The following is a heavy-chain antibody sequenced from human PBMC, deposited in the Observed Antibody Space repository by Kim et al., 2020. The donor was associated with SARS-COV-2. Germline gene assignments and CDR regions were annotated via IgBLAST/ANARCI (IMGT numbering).Heavy chain of an antibody. D-gene: IGHD3-16*01. CDR2: IYPGDSDT. Sequence: GESLKISCGGSGDSFSSYWIAWVRQMPGKGLEWMGIIYPGDSDTRYSPSFQGQVTISVDKSITTAYLQWSSLKASDSGMYYCARSARGSYGPGTYSSYFYYGMDVWGQGTTVIVSS. CDR3: ARSARGSYGPGTYSSYFYYGMDV. V-gene: IGHV5-51*01. J-gene: IGHJ6*02. CDR1: GDSFSSYW.